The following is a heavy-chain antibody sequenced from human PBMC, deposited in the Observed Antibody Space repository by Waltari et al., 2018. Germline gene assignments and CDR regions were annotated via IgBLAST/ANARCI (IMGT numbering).Heavy chain of an antibody. V-gene: IGHV4-34*01. D-gene: IGHD4-17*01. CDR3: ARGPHYGRLTLGY. Sequence: QVQLQQWGAGLLKPSETLSLTCAVYGGSFSGYYWSWIRQPPGKGLEWIGEINHSGSTNYNPSLKSRVTISVDTSKNQFSLKLSSVTAADTAVYYCARGPHYGRLTLGYWGQGTLVTVSS. CDR2: INHSGST. J-gene: IGHJ4*02. CDR1: GGSFSGYY.